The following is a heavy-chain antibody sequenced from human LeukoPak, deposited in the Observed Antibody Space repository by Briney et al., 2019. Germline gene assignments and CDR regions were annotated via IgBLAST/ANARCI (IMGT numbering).Heavy chain of an antibody. CDR3: ARPSYSGSGAYYINFFDP. D-gene: IGHD3-10*01. Sequence: SETLSLTCTVSGGSTSSSSRFWGWIRQTPGKGLEWIGSLYYSGTAYYNPSLESRVTMSVGPSKNQFSLRLSSVTAADTAVYYCARPSYSGSGAYYINFFDPWGQGALVTVSS. CDR2: LYYSGTA. J-gene: IGHJ5*02. V-gene: IGHV4-39*01. CDR1: GGSTSSSSRF.